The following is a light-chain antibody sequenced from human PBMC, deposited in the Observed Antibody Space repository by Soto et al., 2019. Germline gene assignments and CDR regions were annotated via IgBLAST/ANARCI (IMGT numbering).Light chain of an antibody. CDR1: QSISSW. J-gene: IGKJ1*01. V-gene: IGKV1-5*01. Sequence: IQMTQSPSTLSASVGDRVTITCRASQSISSWLAWYQQKPGKAPKLLIYDASSLESGVPSRFSGSGSGTEFTLTISSLQPDDFATYYCQQYNSYSRTFGQGTQLDIK. CDR3: QQYNSYSRT. CDR2: DAS.